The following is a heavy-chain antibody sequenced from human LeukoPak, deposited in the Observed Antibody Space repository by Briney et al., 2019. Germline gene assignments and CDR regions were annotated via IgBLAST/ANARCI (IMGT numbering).Heavy chain of an antibody. CDR2: TYPNGGST. D-gene: IGHD6-19*01. V-gene: IGHV3-23*01. CDR3: TKDVVPDSGWDLDY. J-gene: IGHJ4*02. CDR1: GFTFSTYS. Sequence: GGSLRLSCAASGFTFSTYSMTWVRQGPGKGLEWVSGTYPNGGSTFYADSVRGRFTISRDNSKNTLYLQMSSLRTEDTAIYYCTKDVVPDSGWDLDYWGQGTLVTVSS.